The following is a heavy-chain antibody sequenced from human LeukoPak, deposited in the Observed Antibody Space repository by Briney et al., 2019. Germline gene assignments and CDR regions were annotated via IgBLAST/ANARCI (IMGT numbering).Heavy chain of an antibody. Sequence: SETLSLTCTVSGGSISSYYWSWIRQPAGKGLEWIGRIYTSGSTNYNPSLKSRVTMSVDTSKNQFSLKLSSVTAADTAVYYCARDSYYDSSGYYLYDASDIWGQGTMVTVSS. V-gene: IGHV4-4*07. D-gene: IGHD3-22*01. CDR1: GGSISSYY. CDR2: IYTSGST. CDR3: ARDSYYDSSGYYLYDASDI. J-gene: IGHJ3*02.